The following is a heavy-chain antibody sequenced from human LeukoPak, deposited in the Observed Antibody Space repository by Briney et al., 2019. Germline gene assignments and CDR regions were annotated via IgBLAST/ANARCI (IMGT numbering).Heavy chain of an antibody. V-gene: IGHV4-59*01. Sequence: SETLSLTCTVSDGSISSYYWSWIRQPPGKGLEWIGYIYYSGSTNYNPSLKSRVTISVDTSKNQFSLKLSSVTAADTAVYYCARIPDYYFDYWGQGTLVTVSS. J-gene: IGHJ4*02. CDR1: DGSISSYY. D-gene: IGHD2-21*01. CDR3: ARIPDYYFDY. CDR2: IYYSGST.